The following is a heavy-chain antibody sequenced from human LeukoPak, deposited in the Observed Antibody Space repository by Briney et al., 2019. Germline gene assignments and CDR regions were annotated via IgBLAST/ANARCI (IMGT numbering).Heavy chain of an antibody. CDR3: ARGARTPSGYGSRTAGRANWFDP. V-gene: IGHV4-34*01. CDR2: INHSGST. CDR1: GGSFSGYY. D-gene: IGHD5-12*01. J-gene: IGHJ5*02. Sequence: KPSETLSLTCAVYGGSFSGYYRSWIRQPPGKGLEWIGEINHSGSTNYNPSLKSRVTISVDTSKNQFSLKLSCVTAADTAVYYCARGARTPSGYGSRTAGRANWFDPWGQGTLVTVSS.